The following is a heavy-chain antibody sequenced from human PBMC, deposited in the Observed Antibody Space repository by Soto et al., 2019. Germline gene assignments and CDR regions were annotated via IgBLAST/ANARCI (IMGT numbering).Heavy chain of an antibody. J-gene: IGHJ4*02. CDR2: ISYDGSNK. Sequence: GGSLRLSCAASGFTFSSYAMHWVRQAPGKGLEWVAVISYDGSNKYYASSVKGRFTISRDNSKNTLYLQMNSLRADDTAVYYCAGDFLDMVATTYYFDYWGQGTLVTVSS. CDR3: AGDFLDMVATTYYFDY. D-gene: IGHD5-12*01. CDR1: GFTFSSYA. V-gene: IGHV3-30-3*01.